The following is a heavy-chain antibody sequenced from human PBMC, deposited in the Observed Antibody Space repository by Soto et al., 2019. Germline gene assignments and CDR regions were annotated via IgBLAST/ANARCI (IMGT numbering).Heavy chain of an antibody. Sequence: SETLSLTCTVSGGSVSSGSYYWSWIRQPPGKGLEWIGYIYYSGSTNYNPSLKSRVTISVDTSKYQFSLKLSSVTAADTAVYYCARGGSGVDTGYFDYWGQGTLVTVSS. J-gene: IGHJ4*02. V-gene: IGHV4-61*01. CDR3: ARGGSGVDTGYFDY. D-gene: IGHD3-10*01. CDR2: IYYSGST. CDR1: GGSVSSGSYY.